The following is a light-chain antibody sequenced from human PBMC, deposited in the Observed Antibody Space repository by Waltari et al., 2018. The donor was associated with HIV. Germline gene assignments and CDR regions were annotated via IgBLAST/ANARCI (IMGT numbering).Light chain of an antibody. CDR3: CSYAGGTTSV. CDR1: RSDIGAYDI. CDR2: EVT. Sequence: QSALNQPASVSGSPAQSITISCPGTRSDIGAYDIISWFQQHPGKAPKVNIYEVTKRPSGVSNRFSGSKSGNTASLTISGLQAEDEADYYCCSYAGGTTSVFGGGTKLTVL. J-gene: IGLJ3*02. V-gene: IGLV2-23*02.